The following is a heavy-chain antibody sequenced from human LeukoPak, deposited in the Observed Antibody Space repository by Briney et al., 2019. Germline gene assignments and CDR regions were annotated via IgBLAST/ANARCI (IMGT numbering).Heavy chain of an antibody. Sequence: SETLSLTCTVSGGSVSSGSYYWSWIRQPPGKALEWIGNIYYSGSTNYNPSLKSRVTISVDTSKNQFSLKLSSVTAADTAVYSCARETPHYYDSSGYSPGYFDYWGQGTLVTVSS. J-gene: IGHJ4*02. D-gene: IGHD3-22*01. V-gene: IGHV4-61*01. CDR2: IYYSGST. CDR3: ARETPHYYDSSGYSPGYFDY. CDR1: GGSVSSGSYY.